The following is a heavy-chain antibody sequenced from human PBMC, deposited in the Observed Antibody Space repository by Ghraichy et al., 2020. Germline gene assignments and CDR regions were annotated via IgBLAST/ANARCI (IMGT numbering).Heavy chain of an antibody. J-gene: IGHJ4*02. CDR2: ISYDGSNE. Sequence: GGSLRLSCAASGFTFSSYAMHWVRQAPGKGLEWVAVISYDGSNEYYADSVKGRFTISRDNSKNTLYLQMNSLRAEDAAVYYCARVTVTGTWVGPFDHWGQGTLVTVSS. CDR3: ARVTVTGTWVGPFDH. D-gene: IGHD6-19*01. V-gene: IGHV3-30*04. CDR1: GFTFSSYA.